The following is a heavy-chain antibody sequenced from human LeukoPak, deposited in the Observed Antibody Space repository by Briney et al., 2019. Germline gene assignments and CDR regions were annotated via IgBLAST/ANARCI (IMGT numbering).Heavy chain of an antibody. D-gene: IGHD3-3*01. CDR1: DYTFSSYG. CDR2: INTYNGNT. V-gene: IGHV1-18*01. CDR3: AGDLDFWSGYLDY. J-gene: IGHJ4*02. Sequence: GASVKVSCKASDYTFSSYGISWVRQAPGQGLEWMGWINTYNGNTNYAQRLQGRVTMTIDTSTSTAYMELRRLRSDDTAMYYCAGDLDFWSGYLDYWRQGTLVTVSS.